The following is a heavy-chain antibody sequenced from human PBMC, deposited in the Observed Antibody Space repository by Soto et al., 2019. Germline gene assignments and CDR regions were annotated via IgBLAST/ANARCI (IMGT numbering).Heavy chain of an antibody. D-gene: IGHD5-12*01. CDR1: GYTFTSYG. J-gene: IGHJ3*02. CDR3: ATCIKMATPRALDAFDI. Sequence: GASVKVSCKASGYTFTSYGISWVRQAPGQGLEWMGWISAYNGNTNYAQKLQGRVTMTTDTSTSTAYMELRSLRSDDTAVYYCATCIKMATPRALDAFDIWGQGTMVTVSS. V-gene: IGHV1-18*01. CDR2: ISAYNGNT.